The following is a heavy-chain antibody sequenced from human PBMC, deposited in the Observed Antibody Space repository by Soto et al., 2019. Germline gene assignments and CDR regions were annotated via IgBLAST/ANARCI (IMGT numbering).Heavy chain of an antibody. CDR1: GFTFSNYY. Sequence: QVQLVESGEGLVRPGGSLRLYSAASGFTFSNYYMSWIRQAPGKGLEWLSYFSNSGSTIYYADSVRGRFIISRDNAKNSVYLQMNSLRAEDAAVYYCVRLYGAPWAGFDPWGQGTLVTVSS. CDR3: VRLYGAPWAGFDP. D-gene: IGHD4-17*01. V-gene: IGHV3-11*01. CDR2: FSNSGSTI. J-gene: IGHJ5*02.